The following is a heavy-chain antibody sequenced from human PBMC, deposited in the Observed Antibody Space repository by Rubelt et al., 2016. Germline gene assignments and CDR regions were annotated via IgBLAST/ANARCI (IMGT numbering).Heavy chain of an antibody. V-gene: IGHV4-34*02. CDR2: VNYGGSP. Sequence: QIQLQQWGAGLLKPSETLSLTCAVHGGSLSGYYWSWIRQSPGKGLEFIGEVNYGGSPNYSPSFKSRVTVSVDTSKNQFSLKSRSVTAADMGGYCGARGLGFNFRVRGVMGYWGQGTLVTVSA. D-gene: IGHD2-8*01. CDR3: ARGLGFNFRVRGVMGY. J-gene: IGHJ4*02. CDR1: GGSLSGYY.